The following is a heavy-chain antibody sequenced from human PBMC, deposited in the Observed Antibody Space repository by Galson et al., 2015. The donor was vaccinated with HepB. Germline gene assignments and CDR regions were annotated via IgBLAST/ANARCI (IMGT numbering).Heavy chain of an antibody. CDR2: INHSGSP. Sequence: TLSLTCAVYGGSFSGYFWTWIRQPPGKELEWIGEINHSGSPNYNPSLKSRVTISVDTSKKQFSLKLTSVTAADTAVYYCARRNGYNMITYYYYGMDAWGQGTTVTVSS. D-gene: IGHD3-16*01. CDR3: ARRNGYNMITYYYYGMDA. J-gene: IGHJ6*02. V-gene: IGHV4-34*01. CDR1: GGSFSGYF.